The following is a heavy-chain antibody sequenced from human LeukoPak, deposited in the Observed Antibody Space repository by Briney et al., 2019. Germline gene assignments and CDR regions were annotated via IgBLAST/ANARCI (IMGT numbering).Heavy chain of an antibody. V-gene: IGHV4-59*01. CDR2: IYYSGST. CDR3: ARFIVVVPAARQGPYYYGMDA. J-gene: IGHJ6*02. CDR1: GFTFSNYW. Sequence: PGGSLRLSCAASGFTFSNYWMSWIRQPPGKGLEWIGYIYYSGSTNYSPSLKSRVTISVDTSKNQFSLKLSSVTAADTAVYYCARFIVVVPAARQGPYYYGMDAWGQGTTVTVSS. D-gene: IGHD2-2*01.